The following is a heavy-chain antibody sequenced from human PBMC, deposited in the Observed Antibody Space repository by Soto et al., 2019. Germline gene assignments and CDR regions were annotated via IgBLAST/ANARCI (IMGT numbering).Heavy chain of an antibody. J-gene: IGHJ4*02. CDR2: IYYSGST. D-gene: IGHD3-16*01. CDR3: AFGPPAYYFDY. Sequence: SETLSLTCTVSGGSISSGDYYWSWIRQPPGKGLEWIGYIYYSGSTYYNPSLKSRVTISVDTSKNQFSLKLSSVTAADTAVYSCAFGPPAYYFDYWGQGTLVTAPQ. CDR1: GGSISSGDYY. V-gene: IGHV4-30-4*01.